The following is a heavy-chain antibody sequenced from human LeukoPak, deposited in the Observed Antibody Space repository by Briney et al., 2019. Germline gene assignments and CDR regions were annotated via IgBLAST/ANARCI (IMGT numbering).Heavy chain of an antibody. J-gene: IGHJ4*02. V-gene: IGHV3-23*01. CDR3: AKGLLITILGSLDY. CDR2: ISISGSKT. Sequence: GGSLRLSCAASEFDFSSHAMTWVRQAPGKGLEWVSAISISGSKTYYADSVKGRFTISRDNSKNSLYLQINSLRAEDTAVYYCAKGLLITILGSLDYWGQGTLVTVSS. CDR1: EFDFSSHA. D-gene: IGHD3-3*01.